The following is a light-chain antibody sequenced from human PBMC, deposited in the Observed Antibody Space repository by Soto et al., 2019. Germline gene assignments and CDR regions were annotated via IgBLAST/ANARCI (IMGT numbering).Light chain of an antibody. Sequence: EIVMTQSPATLSVSPGERAALSCRASQSVSSNFAWYQQKPGQAPRLLIYGASTRATGIPARFSGSGSGTEFTLTISSLQSEDFAVYYCQQYNNWPYNFGQGTKLEIK. CDR1: QSVSSN. V-gene: IGKV3-15*01. CDR2: GAS. J-gene: IGKJ2*01. CDR3: QQYNNWPYN.